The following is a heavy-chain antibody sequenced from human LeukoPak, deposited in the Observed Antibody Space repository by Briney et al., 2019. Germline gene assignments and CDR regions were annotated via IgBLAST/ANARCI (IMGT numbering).Heavy chain of an antibody. Sequence: SETLSLTCTVSGGSISSYYWSWIRQPPGKGLEWIGYIHYSGSTNSNPSLKSRVTISVDTSKKQISLKLISVTAADTAVYYCARTNMAAAGDAFDIWGQGTMVTVSS. CDR2: IHYSGST. CDR3: ARTNMAAAGDAFDI. CDR1: GGSISSYY. D-gene: IGHD6-13*01. J-gene: IGHJ3*02. V-gene: IGHV4-59*08.